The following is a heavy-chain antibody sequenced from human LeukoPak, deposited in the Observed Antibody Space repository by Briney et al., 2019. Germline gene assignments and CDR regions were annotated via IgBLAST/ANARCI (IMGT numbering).Heavy chain of an antibody. Sequence: EASVKVSCKASGYTFTTYAISWVRQAPGQGLEWMGWISAYNGNTNYAQKLQGRVTMTTETSTSTAYMELRSLRSDDTAVYYCARGSDYYDSSGYSQFYFDYWGQGTLVTVSS. J-gene: IGHJ4*02. CDR1: GYTFTTYA. D-gene: IGHD3-22*01. CDR3: ARGSDYYDSSGYSQFYFDY. V-gene: IGHV1-18*01. CDR2: ISAYNGNT.